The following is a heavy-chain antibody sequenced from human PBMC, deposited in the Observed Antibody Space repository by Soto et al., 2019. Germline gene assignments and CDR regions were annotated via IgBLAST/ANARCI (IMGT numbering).Heavy chain of an antibody. CDR2: ISNDGSNK. V-gene: IGHV3-30*03. CDR1: GVTLSSHG. Sequence: QVQLVESGGGVVQPGKSLRLSCEASGVTLSSHGMHWVRQTPGKGLEWVAVISNDGSNKYYADSVKGRFTISRDNSKNTLYLQMNSLRAEDTAVYYCARDHGFPPYCSGGSCYWVYWGQGTLVTVSS. D-gene: IGHD2-15*01. J-gene: IGHJ4*02. CDR3: ARDHGFPPYCSGGSCYWVY.